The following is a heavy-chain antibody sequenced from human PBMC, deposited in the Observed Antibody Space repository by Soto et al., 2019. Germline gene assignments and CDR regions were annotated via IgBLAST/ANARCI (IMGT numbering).Heavy chain of an antibody. Sequence: GGSLRLSCAASGFTFRHYSMHWVRQAPGKGLEWVAYISTSSSPRYYADSVKGRFTISRDNSKNTLYLQMSSLRAVDTAVYYCVHPRSTVQIPPTWGQGTLVTVSS. CDR1: GFTFRHYS. V-gene: IGHV3-48*01. J-gene: IGHJ5*02. D-gene: IGHD4-17*01. CDR3: VHPRSTVQIPPT. CDR2: ISTSSSPR.